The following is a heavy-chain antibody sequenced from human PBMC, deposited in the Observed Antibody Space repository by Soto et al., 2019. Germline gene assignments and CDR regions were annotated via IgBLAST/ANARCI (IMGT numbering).Heavy chain of an antibody. CDR3: ARAQYYYGSGSYYNVQHYYYCMDV. CDR1: GFTFSSYG. Sequence: GGSLRLSCAASGFTFSSYGMHWVRQAPGKGLEWVAVIWYDGSNKYYADSVKGRFTISRDNSKNTLYLQMNSLRAEDTAVYYCARAQYYYGSGSYYNVQHYYYCMDVWGQGTTVTVCS. D-gene: IGHD3-10*01. V-gene: IGHV3-33*01. CDR2: IWYDGSNK. J-gene: IGHJ6*02.